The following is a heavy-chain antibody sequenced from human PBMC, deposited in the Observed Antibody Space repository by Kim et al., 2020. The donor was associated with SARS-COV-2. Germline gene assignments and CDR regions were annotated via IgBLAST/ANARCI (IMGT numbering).Heavy chain of an antibody. V-gene: IGHV4-34*01. J-gene: IGHJ3*02. CDR3: ASNPSSSSPYYYAFDI. Sequence: SETLSLTCAVYGGSFSGYYWSWIRQPPGKGLEWIGEINHSGSTNYNPSLKSRVTISVDTSKNQFSLKLSSVTAADTAVYYCASNPSSSSPYYYAFDIWGQGTMVTVSS. D-gene: IGHD6-13*01. CDR1: GGSFSGYY. CDR2: INHSGST.